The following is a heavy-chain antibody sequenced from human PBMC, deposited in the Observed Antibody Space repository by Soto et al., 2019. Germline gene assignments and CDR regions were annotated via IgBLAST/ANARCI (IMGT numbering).Heavy chain of an antibody. CDR1: GGTFSSYA. V-gene: IGHV1-69*13. J-gene: IGHJ4*02. CDR3: ARASPYCGGDCYSEPLYYFDY. D-gene: IGHD2-21*02. Sequence: SVKVSCKASGGTFSSYAISWVRQAPGQGLEWMGGIIPIFGTANYAQKFQGRVTITADESTSTAYMELSSLRSEDTAVYYCARASPYCGGDCYSEPLYYFDYWGQGTLVTSPQ. CDR2: IIPIFGTA.